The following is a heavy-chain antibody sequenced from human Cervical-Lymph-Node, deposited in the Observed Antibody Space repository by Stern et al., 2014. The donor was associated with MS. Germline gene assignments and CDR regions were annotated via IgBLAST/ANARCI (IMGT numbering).Heavy chain of an antibody. CDR2: IYPDDSES. J-gene: IGHJ4*02. D-gene: IGHD1-14*01. V-gene: IGHV5-51*01. CDR1: GFKFSIYW. CDR3: ARQTTAWASDV. Sequence: EVQLVESGAELIRPGESLKISCKGSGFKFSIYWIAWVRQMPGKGLEWMGIIYPDDSESRSSPSFQVQVTMAAAKSPSTAYLQWSSLNASDTAMYFCARQTTAWASDVWGQGTLVTVSS.